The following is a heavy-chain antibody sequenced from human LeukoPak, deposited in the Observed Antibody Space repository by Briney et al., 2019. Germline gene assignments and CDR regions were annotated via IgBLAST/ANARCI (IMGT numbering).Heavy chain of an antibody. D-gene: IGHD2-15*01. CDR2: IYYSGST. CDR1: GGSISSYF. J-gene: IGHJ4*02. V-gene: IGHV4-59*01. Sequence: PSETLSLTCTVSGGSISSYFWSWIRQSPGKGLEWIGYIYYSGSTNYNPSLKSRVTISIDTSKNQFSLKLSSVTAADTAVYYCARGGRYCSGGSCYLLDYWGQGTLVTVSS. CDR3: ARGGRYCSGGSCYLLDY.